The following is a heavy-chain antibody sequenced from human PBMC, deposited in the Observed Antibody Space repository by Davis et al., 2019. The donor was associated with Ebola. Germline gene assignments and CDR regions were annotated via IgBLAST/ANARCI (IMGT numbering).Heavy chain of an antibody. D-gene: IGHD2-8*01. V-gene: IGHV4-38-2*02. Sequence: GSLRLSCTVSGYSISSGYYWGWIRQPPGKGLEWIGSIYHSGSTYYNPSLKSRVTISVDTSKNQFSLKLSSVTAADTAVYYCAREGDGYCTNGVCYRATLGFDPWGQGTLVTVSS. CDR1: GYSISSGYY. CDR3: AREGDGYCTNGVCYRATLGFDP. J-gene: IGHJ5*02. CDR2: IYHSGST.